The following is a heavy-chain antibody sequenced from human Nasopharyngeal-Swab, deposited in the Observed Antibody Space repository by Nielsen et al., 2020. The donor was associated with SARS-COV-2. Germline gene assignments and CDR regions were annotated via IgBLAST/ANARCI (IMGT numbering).Heavy chain of an antibody. CDR3: AREVPYSGHDDAFDI. D-gene: IGHD5-12*01. Sequence: GGSLRLSCAASGLGFSNYEMNWVRQAPGKGLEWISIYYADSVKGRFTISRDNAKNSLYLQMNSLRAEDTAVYYCAREVPYSGHDDAFDIWGQGTMVTVSA. CDR1: GLGFSNYE. V-gene: IGHV3-48*03. J-gene: IGHJ3*02. CDR2: I.